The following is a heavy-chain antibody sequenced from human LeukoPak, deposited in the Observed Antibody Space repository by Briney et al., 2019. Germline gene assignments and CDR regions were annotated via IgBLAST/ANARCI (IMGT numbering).Heavy chain of an antibody. CDR2: IYYSGST. J-gene: IGHJ4*02. Sequence: SETLSLTCTVSGGSISSYYWSWIRQPPGKGLEWIGYIYYSGSTNYNPSLKSRVTISVDTSKNQFSLKLSSVTAADTAVYYCARGDGSGSIPLDYWVQGTLVTVSS. V-gene: IGHV4-59*01. CDR3: ARGDGSGSIPLDY. CDR1: GGSISSYY. D-gene: IGHD3-10*01.